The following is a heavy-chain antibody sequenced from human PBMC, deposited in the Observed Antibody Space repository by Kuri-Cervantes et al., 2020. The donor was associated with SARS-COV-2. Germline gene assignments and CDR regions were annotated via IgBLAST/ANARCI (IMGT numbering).Heavy chain of an antibody. Sequence: ASVKVSCKASGYTFTNYGISWMRQAPGQGLEWMGWISAYNGNTNYAQKLQGRVTMTTDTSTNTAYMELRSLRSDDTAVYYCARHIRVVTTVHLDFWGQGTMVTVSS. CDR1: GYTFTNYG. J-gene: IGHJ4*02. CDR3: ARHIRVVTTVHLDF. D-gene: IGHD4-17*01. CDR2: ISAYNGNT. V-gene: IGHV1-18*01.